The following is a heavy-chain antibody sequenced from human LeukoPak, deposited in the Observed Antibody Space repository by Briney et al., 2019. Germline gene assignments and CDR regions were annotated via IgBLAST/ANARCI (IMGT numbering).Heavy chain of an antibody. CDR2: ISYDGSNK. V-gene: IGHV3-30*18. J-gene: IGHJ4*02. D-gene: IGHD3-3*01. CDR1: GFTFSSYG. Sequence: PGGSLRLSCAASGFTFSSYGMHWVRQAPGKGLEWVAVISYDGSNKYYADSVKGRFTISRDNSKNTLYLQMNSLRAEDTAVYYCAKDPLSITIFGVVIMGRGYFDYWGQGTLVTVSS. CDR3: AKDPLSITIFGVVIMGRGYFDY.